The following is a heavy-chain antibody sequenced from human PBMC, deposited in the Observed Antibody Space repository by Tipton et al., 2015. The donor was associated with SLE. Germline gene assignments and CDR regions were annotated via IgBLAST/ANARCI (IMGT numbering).Heavy chain of an antibody. V-gene: IGHV4-34*01. D-gene: IGHD6-19*01. CDR1: GGSFSGYH. CDR3: ARGPFQRWPPGAY. Sequence: TLSLTCAVYGGSFSGYHWTWFRQPPGQGLGWIGEIADTGSPNYNPSLKSRVTISLDTSKSQFSLILNSLTAADTAVYYCARGPFQRWPPGAYWGQGTLVTVSS. CDR2: IADTGSP. J-gene: IGHJ4*02.